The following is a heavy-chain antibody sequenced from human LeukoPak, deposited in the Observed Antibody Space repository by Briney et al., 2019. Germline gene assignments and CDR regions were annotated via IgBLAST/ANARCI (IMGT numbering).Heavy chain of an antibody. CDR1: AYTLTIYG. CDR3: ARANLYDPIVGATTFDY. Sequence: DSVTVSCMPSAYTLTIYGTSWERQPPEHGLEWKGWISTYNGNTNYAQKLQGRVTMTTDTSTSTAYMELRSLRSDDTAVYYCARANLYDPIVGATTFDYWGQGTLVTVSS. D-gene: IGHD1-26*01. J-gene: IGHJ4*02. CDR2: ISTYNGNT. V-gene: IGHV1-18*01.